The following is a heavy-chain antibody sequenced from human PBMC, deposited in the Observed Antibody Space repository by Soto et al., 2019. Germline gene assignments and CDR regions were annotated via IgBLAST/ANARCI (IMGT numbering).Heavy chain of an antibody. Sequence: QVQLQESGPGLVKPSETLSLTCTVSGGSINNYYWSWIRQPPGKGLEWIGYIYYSGGTNYNPSLTSRVTTSVDTSNSQLSLKLSSVTAADTAVYYCARRYSGYDDAFDIWGQGTMVTVSS. CDR1: GGSINNYY. CDR3: ARRYSGYDDAFDI. CDR2: IYYSGGT. D-gene: IGHD5-12*01. J-gene: IGHJ3*02. V-gene: IGHV4-59*01.